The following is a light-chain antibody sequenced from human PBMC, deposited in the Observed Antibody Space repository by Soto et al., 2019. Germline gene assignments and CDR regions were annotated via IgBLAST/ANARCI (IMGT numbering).Light chain of an antibody. CDR2: LEGSGSY. Sequence: QPVLTQSSSASASLGSSVKLTCTLSSGHSSYIIAWHQQQPGKAPRYLMKLEGSGSYNKGSGVPDRFSGSSSGADRYLTISNLQSEDEADYYCETWDSNPHGVFGGGTKLTV. CDR3: ETWDSNPHGV. V-gene: IGLV4-60*03. CDR1: SGHSSYI. J-gene: IGLJ2*01.